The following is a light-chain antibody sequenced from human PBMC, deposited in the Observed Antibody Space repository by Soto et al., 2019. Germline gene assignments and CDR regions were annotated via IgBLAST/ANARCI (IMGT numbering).Light chain of an antibody. CDR3: QQLNRYPLT. J-gene: IGKJ4*01. Sequence: DIQLTQSPSFLAASVGDRVTITCRASQGISSYLAWYQQKPRKAPKLLIYDAFTLQSGVPSRFSGSGSGTEFTLTISSLQPEDFATYYCQQLNRYPLTFGGGTKVEIK. V-gene: IGKV1-9*01. CDR1: QGISSY. CDR2: DAF.